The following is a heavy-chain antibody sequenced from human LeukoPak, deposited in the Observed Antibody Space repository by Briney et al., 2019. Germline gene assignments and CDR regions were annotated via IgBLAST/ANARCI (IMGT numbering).Heavy chain of an antibody. CDR2: ISGSGDST. Sequence: GGSLRLSCAASGFTVSSNYMSWVRQAPEKGLEWVSGISGSGDSTYYADSVKGRFTISRDNSKNTVYLQMNSLRAEDTAVYYCAKDKSSGWPYYFDYWGQGTLVTVSS. CDR1: GFTVSSNY. CDR3: AKDKSSGWPYYFDY. V-gene: IGHV3-23*01. D-gene: IGHD6-19*01. J-gene: IGHJ4*02.